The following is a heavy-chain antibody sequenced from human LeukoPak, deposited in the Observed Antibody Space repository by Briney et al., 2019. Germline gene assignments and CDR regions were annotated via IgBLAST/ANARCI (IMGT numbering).Heavy chain of an antibody. Sequence: QPGGSLRLSCAASGFTFRSYWMHWVRQAPGKGLVWVSRINSDGSSTNYEDSVKGRFTISRDNAKNTLYLHMNSLRAEDTAVYYCAREMSTVTSLAYWGQGTLVTVSS. CDR3: AREMSTVTSLAY. CDR2: INSDGSST. D-gene: IGHD4-17*01. CDR1: GFTFRSYW. J-gene: IGHJ4*02. V-gene: IGHV3-74*01.